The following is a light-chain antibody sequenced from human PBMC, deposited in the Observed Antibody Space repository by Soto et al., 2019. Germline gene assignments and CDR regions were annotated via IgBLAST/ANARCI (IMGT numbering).Light chain of an antibody. Sequence: EIVLTQSPGTLSLSPGERATLSCRASQSFSSSYFAWYQQKPGQAPRLLIYGASSRATGIPDRFSGSASGKDFPLTISRLEPEDVAVYFCHQFASSLTFGQGTKVEIK. CDR1: QSFSSSY. CDR2: GAS. V-gene: IGKV3-20*01. CDR3: HQFASSLT. J-gene: IGKJ1*01.